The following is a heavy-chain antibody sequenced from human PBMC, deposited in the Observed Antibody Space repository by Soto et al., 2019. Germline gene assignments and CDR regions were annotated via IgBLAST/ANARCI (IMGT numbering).Heavy chain of an antibody. Sequence: QVQLQESGPRLVKPSQTLSHTCTVSGGSTSSGGYYWSWIRQYPGKGLEWIGFVYYSGSTYYNPSLKSRVIISVDTSKKQFSLKLSSVTAADTAVYYCARDAALKWFDPWGQGTLVTVSS. J-gene: IGHJ5*02. CDR2: VYYSGST. CDR3: ARDAALKWFDP. V-gene: IGHV4-31*03. CDR1: GGSTSSGGYY. D-gene: IGHD2-15*01.